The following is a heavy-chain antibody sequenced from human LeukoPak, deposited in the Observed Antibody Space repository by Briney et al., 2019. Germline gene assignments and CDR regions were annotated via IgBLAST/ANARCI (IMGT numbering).Heavy chain of an antibody. V-gene: IGHV4-34*01. J-gene: IGHJ3*02. CDR2: INHSGST. D-gene: IGHD2-2*01. Sequence: PSETLSLTCAVYGGSFSGYHWSWIRQPPGKGLEWIGEINHSGSTNYNPSLKSRVTISVDTSKNQFSLKLSSVTAADTAVYYCARGLRFYCSSTSCYSVWRLKAFDIWGQGTMVTVSS. CDR1: GGSFSGYH. CDR3: ARGLRFYCSSTSCYSVWRLKAFDI.